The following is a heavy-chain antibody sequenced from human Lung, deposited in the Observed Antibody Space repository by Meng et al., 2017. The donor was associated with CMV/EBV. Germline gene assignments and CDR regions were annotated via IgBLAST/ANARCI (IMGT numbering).Heavy chain of an antibody. CDR3: AGGLYDFWSGYYYYGMAV. CDR1: GYTFTGYY. CDR2: INPNSGGT. D-gene: IGHD3-3*01. V-gene: IGHV1-2*02. J-gene: IGHJ6*02. Sequence: SVXVSXXASGYTFTGYYMHWVRQAPGQGLEWMGWINPNSGGTNYAQKFQGRVTMTRDTSISTAYMELSRLRSDDTAVYYCAGGLYDFWSGYYYYGMAVWGQGTXVTVAS.